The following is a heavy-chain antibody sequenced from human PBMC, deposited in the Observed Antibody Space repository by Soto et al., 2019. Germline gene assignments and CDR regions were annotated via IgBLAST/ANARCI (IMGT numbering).Heavy chain of an antibody. CDR2: IYYSAST. CDR3: ARAFTSSGYQGWFDP. V-gene: IGHV4-59*01. J-gene: IGHJ5*02. D-gene: IGHD3-22*01. CDR1: GGSICSYY. Sequence: PSETLSLTCTVSGGSICSYYWSWTRQPPVKGLEWIGYIYYSASTNYNPSLKSRVTVSVDTSKNQFSLKLSSVTAADMAVYYCARAFTSSGYQGWFDPWGQGTLVTGSS.